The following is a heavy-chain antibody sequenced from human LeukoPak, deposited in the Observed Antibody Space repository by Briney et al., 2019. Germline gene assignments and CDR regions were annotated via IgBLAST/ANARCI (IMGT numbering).Heavy chain of an antibody. CDR1: GFTFSSYW. Sequence: HAGGSLRLSCAASGFTFSSYWMHWVRHAPGKGLVWVSRINSDGRSTTYADSVKGRFTISRDNAKNTLYLQMNSLRAEDTAVYYCARDPSYSENLDYWGQGTLVTVSS. J-gene: IGHJ4*02. CDR3: ARDPSYSENLDY. D-gene: IGHD1-26*01. CDR2: INSDGRST. V-gene: IGHV3-74*01.